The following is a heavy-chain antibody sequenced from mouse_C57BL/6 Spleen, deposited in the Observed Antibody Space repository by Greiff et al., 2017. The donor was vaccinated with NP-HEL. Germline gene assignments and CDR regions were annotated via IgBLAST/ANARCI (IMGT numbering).Heavy chain of an antibody. D-gene: IGHD2-5*01. CDR1: GYSITSGYD. CDR2: ISYSGST. CDR3: ARGGAYYSNLLAY. V-gene: IGHV3-1*01. J-gene: IGHJ3*01. Sequence: EVKLQESGPGMVKPSQSLSLTCTVTGYSITSGYDWHWIRHFPGNKLEWMGYISYSGSTNYNPSLKSRISITHDTSKNHFFLKLNSVTTEDTATYYCARGGAYYSNLLAYWGQGTLVTVSA.